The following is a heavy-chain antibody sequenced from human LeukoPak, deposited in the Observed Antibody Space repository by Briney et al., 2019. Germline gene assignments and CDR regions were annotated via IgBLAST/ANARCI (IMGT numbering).Heavy chain of an antibody. V-gene: IGHV3-33*01. CDR1: GFTFSIYG. CDR3: VRADDRPDNGLDD. CDR2: ILSYGSNE. J-gene: IGHJ4*02. Sequence: PGGSLRLFCAASGFTFSIYGVQWARRAPGEGLEGVAVILSYGSNEVYTDSVKGRVTISRDNYKNTLYLQMNSLRAEDTAVYYCVRADDRPDNGLDDWGQGALVTVSS. D-gene: IGHD3-22*01.